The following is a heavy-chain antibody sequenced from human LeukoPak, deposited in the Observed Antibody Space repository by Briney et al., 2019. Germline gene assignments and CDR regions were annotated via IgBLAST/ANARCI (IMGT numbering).Heavy chain of an antibody. J-gene: IGHJ4*02. D-gene: IGHD3-10*02. CDR1: GFTFSSYG. CDR3: ARDFYTGMFDY. V-gene: IGHV3-33*01. Sequence: GRSLRLSCAASGFTFSSYGFHWVRQAPGKGLEWVAVIWYDGSNIHYAESVKCRFTTSRDNSRDTLYLHMNSLRPEDTAVYYCARDFYTGMFDYWGQGTLVTVSS. CDR2: IWYDGSNI.